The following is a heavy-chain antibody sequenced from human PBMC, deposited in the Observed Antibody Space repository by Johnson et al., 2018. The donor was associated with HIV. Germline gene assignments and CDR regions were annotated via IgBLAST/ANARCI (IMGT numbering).Heavy chain of an antibody. Sequence: VQLVESGGGLVQPGGSLRLSCAASGFTFSSYAMHWVRQAPGKGLEYVSAISTNGGRTHYANSVKGGFPISRDNSKNTLYLQMGSLRAEDMAVYYCARDGQWGSTTWYSAFDIWGQGTMVTVSS. V-gene: IGHV3-64*01. CDR1: GFTFSSYA. J-gene: IGHJ3*02. CDR2: ISTNGGRT. D-gene: IGHD6-13*01. CDR3: ARDGQWGSTTWYSAFDI.